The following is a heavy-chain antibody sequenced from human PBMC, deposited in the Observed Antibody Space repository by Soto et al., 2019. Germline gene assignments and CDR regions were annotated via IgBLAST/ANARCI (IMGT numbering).Heavy chain of an antibody. Sequence: QVQLQESGPGLLKPSETLSLTCSVSGGSVSDKTYYWSWIRQHPGKRLEWIGYVCYSGNTNYNPSLKSRVTISVDLSKNRFSLRLSSVTTADTALYYCARTTAVPNTLRSRYFFDYWGQGTLVTVSS. CDR3: ARTTAVPNTLRSRYFFDY. CDR2: VCYSGNT. J-gene: IGHJ4*02. CDR1: GGSVSDKTYY. V-gene: IGHV4-61*01. D-gene: IGHD4-17*01.